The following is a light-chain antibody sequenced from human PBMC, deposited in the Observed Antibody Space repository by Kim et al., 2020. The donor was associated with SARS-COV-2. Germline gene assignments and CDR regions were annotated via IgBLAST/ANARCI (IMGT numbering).Light chain of an antibody. CDR3: NSRDSSGNHWV. V-gene: IGLV3-19*01. CDR1: SLRSYY. J-gene: IGLJ3*02. CDR2: GKN. Sequence: LGPTVRITCQVDSLRSYYASWYQQKPGQAPVLVIYGKNNRPSGIPDRFSGSSSGNTASLTITGAQAEDEADYYCNSRDSSGNHWVFGGGTQLTVL.